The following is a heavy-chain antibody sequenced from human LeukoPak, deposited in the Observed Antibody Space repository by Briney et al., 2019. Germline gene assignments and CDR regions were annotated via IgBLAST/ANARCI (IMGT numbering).Heavy chain of an antibody. J-gene: IGHJ4*02. Sequence: GGSLRLSCAVSGSTFSSYAMSWVRQAPGKGLEWVSAISGSGGSTYYADSVKGRFTISRDNAKNSLYLQMDSLRAEDTAVYYCARDNGGLRYFDWLDYWGQGALVTVSS. CDR1: GSTFSSYA. CDR3: ARDNGGLRYFDWLDY. V-gene: IGHV3-23*01. CDR2: ISGSGGST. D-gene: IGHD3-9*01.